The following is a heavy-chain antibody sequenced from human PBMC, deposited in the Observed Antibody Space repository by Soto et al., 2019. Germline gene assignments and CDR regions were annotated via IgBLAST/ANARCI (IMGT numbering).Heavy chain of an antibody. V-gene: IGHV4-30-2*01. J-gene: IGHJ4*02. Sequence: KTSETLSLTCSVSGASVSSGTYSWSWIRQPPGKGLEWIGYIYQGGTAFYNPSLNNRVTISVDRSKNHLSLNVTSVTAADTAVYYCARHQVGLRTHCFEYWGQGIKVTVSS. CDR1: GASVSSGTYS. D-gene: IGHD1-26*01. CDR3: ARHQVGLRTHCFEY. CDR2: IYQGGTA.